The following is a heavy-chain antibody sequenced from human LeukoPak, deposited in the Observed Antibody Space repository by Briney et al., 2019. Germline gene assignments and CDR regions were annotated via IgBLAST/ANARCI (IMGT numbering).Heavy chain of an antibody. J-gene: IGHJ4*02. D-gene: IGHD3-22*01. CDR3: ARDPPGDYDSSGFSFDY. Sequence: SGTLSLTCAVSGGSISSSNWWSWVRQPPGKGLEWIGEIYHSGSTNYNPSLKSRVTISVDKSKNQFSLKLSSVTAADTAVYYCARDPPGDYDSSGFSFDYGGQETLVTVPS. CDR1: GGSISSSNW. CDR2: IYHSGST. V-gene: IGHV4-4*02.